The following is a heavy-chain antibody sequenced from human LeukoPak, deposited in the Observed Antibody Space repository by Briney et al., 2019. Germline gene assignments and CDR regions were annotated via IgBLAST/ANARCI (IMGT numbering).Heavy chain of an antibody. CDR2: ISGSGGST. J-gene: IGHJ6*03. CDR3: ARRTPDYYYYYMDV. CDR1: EFTFSSYA. V-gene: IGHV3-23*01. Sequence: GGSLRLSCAASEFTFSSYAMSWVRQTPGKGLEWVSTISGSGGSTYYADSVKGRFTISRDNSKNTLYLQMNSLRAEDTAVYYCARRTPDYYYYYMDVWGKGTTVTVSS.